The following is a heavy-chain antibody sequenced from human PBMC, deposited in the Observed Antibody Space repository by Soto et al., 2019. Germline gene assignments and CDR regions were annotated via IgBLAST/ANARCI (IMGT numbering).Heavy chain of an antibody. J-gene: IGHJ6*02. D-gene: IGHD2-8*01. CDR3: ARGDSTDCSNGVCSFFYNHDMDV. Sequence: ASVKVSCKASGYSFTDYHIHWVRQAPGQGLEWLGRINPKSGGTSTAQKFQGWVTMTTDTSISTASMELTRLSSDDTAIYYCARGDSTDCSNGVCSFFYNHDMDVWGQGTTVTVS. CDR1: GYSFTDYH. V-gene: IGHV1-2*04. CDR2: INPKSGGT.